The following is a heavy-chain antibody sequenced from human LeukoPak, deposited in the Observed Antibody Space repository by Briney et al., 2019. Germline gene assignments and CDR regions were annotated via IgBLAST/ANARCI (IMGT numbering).Heavy chain of an antibody. Sequence: PCWSLTLSCQASGFTLSNYFMNWVRPAPGKGLEWVSSISPRDYMSHADSVKGRFTISRYNAKNSLYLKMNSLRAEDTAVYFCARGLYNHDSGAYPYWGQGALVTVSS. CDR3: ARGLYNHDSGAYPY. CDR2: ISPRDYM. CDR1: GFTLSNYF. J-gene: IGHJ4*02. V-gene: IGHV3-69-1*02. D-gene: IGHD1-14*01.